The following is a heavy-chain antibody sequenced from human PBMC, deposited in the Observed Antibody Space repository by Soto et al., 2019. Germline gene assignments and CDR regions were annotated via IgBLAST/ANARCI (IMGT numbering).Heavy chain of an antibody. V-gene: IGHV4-39*01. CDR3: ARTYSSSWDLNWFDP. CDR2: IYYSGST. D-gene: IGHD6-13*01. J-gene: IGHJ5*02. CDR1: GGSISSSSYY. Sequence: QLQLQESGPGLVKPSETLSLTCTVSGGSISSSSYYWGWIRQPPGKGLEWIGSIYYSGSTYYNPSLKSRLTISVDTSKNQFSLKLSSVTAADTAVYYCARTYSSSWDLNWFDPWGQGTLVTVSS.